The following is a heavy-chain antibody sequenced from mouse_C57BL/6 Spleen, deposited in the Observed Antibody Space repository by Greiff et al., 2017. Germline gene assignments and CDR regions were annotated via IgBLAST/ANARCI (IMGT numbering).Heavy chain of an antibody. CDR2: IDPETGGT. D-gene: IGHD2-3*01. J-gene: IGHJ2*01. Sequence: VQLQPSGAELVRPGASVTLSCKASGSTFTDYEMHWVKQTPVHGLEWIGAIDPETGGTAYNQKFKGKAILTADKSSSTAYMELRSLTSEDSAVYYCTSYDPDYWGQGTTRTVSS. V-gene: IGHV1-15*01. CDR1: GSTFTDYE. CDR3: TSYDPDY.